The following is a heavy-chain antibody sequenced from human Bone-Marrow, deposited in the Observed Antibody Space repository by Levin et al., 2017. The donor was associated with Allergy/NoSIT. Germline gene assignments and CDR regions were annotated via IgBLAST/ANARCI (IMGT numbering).Heavy chain of an antibody. CDR1: GFTFTDYY. J-gene: IGHJ4*02. V-gene: IGHV1-2*02. CDR3: ARGGSRLSD. D-gene: IGHD2-15*01. CDR2: INPNTGVT. Sequence: ASVKVSCKTSGFTFTDYYLHWVRQAPGQGLEWMGWINPNTGVTNYAQRFQGRVTMTRDTSINTAYMELTWLKSDDTAVIYCARGGSRLSDWSQGTLVTVSS.